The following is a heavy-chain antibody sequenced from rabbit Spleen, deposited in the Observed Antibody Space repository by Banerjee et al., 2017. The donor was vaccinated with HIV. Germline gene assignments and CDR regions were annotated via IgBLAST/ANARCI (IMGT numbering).Heavy chain of an antibody. CDR1: GFSFSGSYY. Sequence: QEQLEESGGGLVQPEGSLTLTCTASGFSFSGSYYMCWVRQAPGKGLEWIGCINVGSDSTYYASWAKGRFTISKTSSTTVTLQMTSLTAADTATYFCARDTGSSFSSYGMDLWGQGTLVTVS. D-gene: IGHD8-1*01. J-gene: IGHJ6*01. V-gene: IGHV1S45*01. CDR2: INVGSDST. CDR3: ARDTGSSFSSYGMDL.